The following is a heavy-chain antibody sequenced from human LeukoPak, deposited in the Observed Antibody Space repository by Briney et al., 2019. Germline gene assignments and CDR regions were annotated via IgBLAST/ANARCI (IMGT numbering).Heavy chain of an antibody. J-gene: IGHJ6*03. V-gene: IGHV1-69*13. CDR2: IIPIFGTA. CDR3: ASGHENTYYDFWSGYWPLYYMDV. Sequence: SVKVSCKASGGTFSSYAISWVRQAPGQGLEWMGGIIPIFGTANYAQKFQGRVTITADESTSTAYMELSSLRSEDTAVYYCASGHENTYYDFWSGYWPLYYMDVWGKGTTVTVSS. D-gene: IGHD3-3*01. CDR1: GGTFSSYA.